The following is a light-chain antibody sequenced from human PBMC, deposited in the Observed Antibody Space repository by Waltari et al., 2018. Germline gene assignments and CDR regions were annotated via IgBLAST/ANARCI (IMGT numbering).Light chain of an antibody. CDR1: PPPLFFSPH. V-gene: IGLV2-11*01. Sequence: QSALTQPRSVSGSPGHPLTLSCTPPPPPLFFSPHVSWYQQHPGKAPKLMIYDVSKRPSGVPDRFSGSKSGNTASLTISGLQAEDEADYYCCSYAGSYTVVFGGGTKLTVL. CDR3: CSYAGSYTVV. CDR2: DVS. J-gene: IGLJ2*01.